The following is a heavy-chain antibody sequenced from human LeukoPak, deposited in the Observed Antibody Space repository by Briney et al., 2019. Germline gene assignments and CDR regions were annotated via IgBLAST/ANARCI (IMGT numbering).Heavy chain of an antibody. Sequence: GRSLRLSCAASGFTFSSYGMHWVRQAPGKGLEWVAVISYDGSNKYYADSVKGRFTISRDNSKNTLYLQMNSLRAEDTAVYYCATSPRFLEWLMDYWGQGTLVTVSS. CDR2: ISYDGSNK. J-gene: IGHJ4*02. CDR1: GFTFSSYG. CDR3: ATSPRFLEWLMDY. D-gene: IGHD3-3*01. V-gene: IGHV3-30*03.